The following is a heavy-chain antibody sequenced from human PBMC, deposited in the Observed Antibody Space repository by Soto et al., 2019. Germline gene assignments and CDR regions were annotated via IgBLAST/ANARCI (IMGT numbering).Heavy chain of an antibody. CDR1: GYTFTSYG. CDR2: ISAYNGNT. Sequence: ASVKVSCKASGYTFTSYGISWVRQAPGQGLEWMGWISAYNGNTNYAQKLQGRVTMTTDTSTSTAYMELRSLRSDDTAVYYCARTGYSSSWHYYYYGMDVWGQGXTVTVYS. D-gene: IGHD6-13*01. CDR3: ARTGYSSSWHYYYYGMDV. J-gene: IGHJ6*02. V-gene: IGHV1-18*04.